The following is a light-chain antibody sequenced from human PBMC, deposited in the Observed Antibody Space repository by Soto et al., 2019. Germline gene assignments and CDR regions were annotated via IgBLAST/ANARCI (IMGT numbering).Light chain of an antibody. CDR2: GAS. CDR3: QQYNNWPLT. V-gene: IGKV3-15*01. Sequence: EIVMVQSPATLSVSPGEGATLSCRASQTVSSNLAWYQQRPGQAPRLLIYGASTRATGVPARFSGSGSGKDFTFTISSLQSEDFAVYYCQQYNNWPLTFGQGTRLEIK. J-gene: IGKJ5*01. CDR1: QTVSSN.